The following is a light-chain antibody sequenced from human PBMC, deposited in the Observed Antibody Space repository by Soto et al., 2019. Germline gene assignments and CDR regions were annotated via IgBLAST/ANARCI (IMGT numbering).Light chain of an antibody. CDR2: DAS. J-gene: IGKJ5*01. V-gene: IGKV3-11*01. Sequence: EIVLTQSPATLSLSPGERATLSCRASQSIGLAIAWYQHKPGQAPRLLIFDASNRATGIPARLSGGGSGTDFTLTISSLEPEDFAVYYCQQYGSSPITFGQGTHWRL. CDR3: QQYGSSPIT. CDR1: QSIGLA.